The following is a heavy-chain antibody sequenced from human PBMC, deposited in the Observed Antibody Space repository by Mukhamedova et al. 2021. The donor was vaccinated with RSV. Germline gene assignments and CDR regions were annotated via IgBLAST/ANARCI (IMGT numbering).Heavy chain of an antibody. Sequence: GSSGINAEYMGKGRFTISGDNSKNTLDLQMNSLRAEDTAVYYCARAIFNIAAPLDFWGQGTLVTVSS. V-gene: IGHV3-30-3*01. CDR2: GSSG. D-gene: IGHD6-13*01. J-gene: IGHJ4*02. CDR3: ARAIFNIAAPLDF.